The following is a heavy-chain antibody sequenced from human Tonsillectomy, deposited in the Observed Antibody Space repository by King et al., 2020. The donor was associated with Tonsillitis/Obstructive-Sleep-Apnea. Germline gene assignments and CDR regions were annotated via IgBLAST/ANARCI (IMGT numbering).Heavy chain of an antibody. CDR2: ISYDGSNK. CDR3: AKDRWLQLVGYFDY. CDR1: GFTFSSYC. V-gene: IGHV3-30*18. D-gene: IGHD5-24*01. J-gene: IGHJ4*02. Sequence: VQLVESGGGVVQPGRSLRLSCAASGFTFSSYCMHWVRQAPGKGLAWVAVISYDGSNKYYADSVKGRFTISRDNSKNPLYLQMNSLRAEDTAVYYCAKDRWLQLVGYFDYWGQGTLVTVSS.